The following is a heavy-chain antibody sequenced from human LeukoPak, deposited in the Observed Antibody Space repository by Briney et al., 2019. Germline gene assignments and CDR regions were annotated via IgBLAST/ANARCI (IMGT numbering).Heavy chain of an antibody. CDR1: GGSFSGYY. J-gene: IGHJ4*02. CDR3: ARGYSGYVGWVS. Sequence: PSETLSLTCAVYGGSFSGYYWSWIRQPPGKGLEWIGEINHSGSTNYNPSLKSRVTISVDTSKNQFSLKLSSVTAADTAVYYCARGYSGYVGWVSWGQGTLVTVSS. D-gene: IGHD5-12*01. CDR2: INHSGST. V-gene: IGHV4-34*01.